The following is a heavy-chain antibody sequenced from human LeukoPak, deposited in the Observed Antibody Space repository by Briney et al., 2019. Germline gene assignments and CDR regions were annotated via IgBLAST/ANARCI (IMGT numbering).Heavy chain of an antibody. CDR2: ISYDGGNK. J-gene: IGHJ6*02. CDR3: ARERTYYDFWSAYYYYYYGMDV. V-gene: IGHV3-30-3*01. Sequence: GGSLRLSCAASGFTFSSYAMHWVRQAPGKGLEWVAVISYDGGNKYYADSVKGRFTISRDNSKNTLYLQMNSLRAEDTAVYYCARERTYYDFWSAYYYYYYGMDVWGQGTTVTVSS. D-gene: IGHD3-3*01. CDR1: GFTFSSYA.